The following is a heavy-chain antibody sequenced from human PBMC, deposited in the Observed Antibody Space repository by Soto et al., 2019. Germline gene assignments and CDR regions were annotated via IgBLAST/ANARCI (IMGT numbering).Heavy chain of an antibody. CDR1: GFTFSSYG. Sequence: GGSLRLSCAASGFTFSSYGMHWVRQAPGKGLEWVAVIWYDGSNKYYADSVKGRFTISRDNSKNTLYLQMNSLRAEDQAVYYCARDGNKAASSPYYDFWSGYYYYYYGMDVWGQGTTVTVSS. D-gene: IGHD3-3*01. V-gene: IGHV3-33*01. J-gene: IGHJ6*02. CDR3: ARDGNKAASSPYYDFWSGYYYYYYGMDV. CDR2: IWYDGSNK.